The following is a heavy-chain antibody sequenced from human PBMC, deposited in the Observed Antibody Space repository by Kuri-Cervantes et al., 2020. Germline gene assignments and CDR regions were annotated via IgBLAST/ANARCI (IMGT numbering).Heavy chain of an antibody. D-gene: IGHD3-22*01. CDR1: GYTFTSYG. CDR2: ISAYNGNT. J-gene: IGHJ3*02. V-gene: IGHV1-18*01. Sequence: SVKVSCKASGYTFTSYGISWVRQAPGQGLEWMGWISAYNGNTNYAQKLQGRVTITTDTYTSTAYMELRSLRSDDTDVYYFARGIVVEDAFDIWGQGTMVTVSS. CDR3: ARGIVVEDAFDI.